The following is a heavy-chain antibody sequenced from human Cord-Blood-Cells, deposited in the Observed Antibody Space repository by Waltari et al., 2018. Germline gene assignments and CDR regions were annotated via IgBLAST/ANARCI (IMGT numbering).Heavy chain of an antibody. V-gene: IGHV4-34*01. CDR3: ARSSSSDAFDI. Sequence: QVQLQPWGAGLLKPSETLSLTCAVYGGSFSCYYWSWLRQPPGKGLEWIGEINHSGSTNYNPSLKSRVTISVDTSKNQFSLKLSSVTAADTAVYYCARSSSSDAFDIWGQGTMVTVSS. J-gene: IGHJ3*02. D-gene: IGHD6-13*01. CDR1: GGSFSCYY. CDR2: INHSGST.